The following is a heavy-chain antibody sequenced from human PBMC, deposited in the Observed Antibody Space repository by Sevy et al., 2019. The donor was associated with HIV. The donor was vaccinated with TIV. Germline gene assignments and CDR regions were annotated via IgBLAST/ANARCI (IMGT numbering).Heavy chain of an antibody. CDR1: GFTFSDYY. CDR3: ARAGDDYCTESDCNKNWFDP. Sequence: GGSLRISCAASGFTFSDYYMGWFRQAPGKGLEWVSYISSSGALVFYADSVEGRFTISRDNAKNSLFLQMNSLRAEDTAIYYCARAGDDYCTESDCNKNWFDPWGQGTLVTVSS. CDR2: ISSSGALV. V-gene: IGHV3-11*01. J-gene: IGHJ5*02. D-gene: IGHD2-8*02.